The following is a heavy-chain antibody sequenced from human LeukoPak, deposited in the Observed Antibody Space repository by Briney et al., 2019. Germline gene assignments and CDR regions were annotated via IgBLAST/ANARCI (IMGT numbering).Heavy chain of an antibody. D-gene: IGHD5-12*01. J-gene: IGHJ4*02. CDR2: IYHSGST. Sequence: SGTLSLTCAVSGGSISSSNWWSWVRQPPGKGLEWIGEIYHSGSTNYNPSLKSRVTISVDKSKNQFSLKLSSVTAADTAVYYCASTGYSGYADYYFDYWGQGTLVTVSS. V-gene: IGHV4-4*02. CDR3: ASTGYSGYADYYFDY. CDR1: GGSISSSNW.